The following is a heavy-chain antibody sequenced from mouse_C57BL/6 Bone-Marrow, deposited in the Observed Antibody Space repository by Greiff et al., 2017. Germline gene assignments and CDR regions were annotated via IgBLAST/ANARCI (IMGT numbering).Heavy chain of an antibody. V-gene: IGHV1-4*01. CDR2: INPSSGYT. Sequence: VQLQQSGAELARPGASVKMSCKASGYTFTSYTMHWVKQRPGQGLEWIGYINPSSGYTKYNQKFKDKATLTADKSTSTAYMQLSSLTSEDSAVXYCARPPSTVYAMDYGGQGTSVTVSA. CDR1: GYTFTSYT. J-gene: IGHJ4*01. CDR3: ARPPSTVYAMDY.